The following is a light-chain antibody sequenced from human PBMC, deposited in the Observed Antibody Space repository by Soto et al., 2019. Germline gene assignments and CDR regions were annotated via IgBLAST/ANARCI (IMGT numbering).Light chain of an antibody. V-gene: IGLV1-40*01. CDR3: QSYDSSLSGSV. CDR1: SSNIGAGYD. CDR2: GNS. Sequence: QPVLTQPPSVSGAPGQRVTISCTGSSSNIGAGYDVHWYQQLPGTAPKLLIYGNSNRPSGVPDRFSGSKSVTSASLAITGLQAEDEADYYCQSYDSSLSGSVFGGGTQLTVL. J-gene: IGLJ2*01.